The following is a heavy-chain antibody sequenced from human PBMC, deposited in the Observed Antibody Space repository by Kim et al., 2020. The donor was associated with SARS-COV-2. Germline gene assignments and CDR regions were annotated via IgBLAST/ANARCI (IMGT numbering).Heavy chain of an antibody. Sequence: SETLSLTCTVSGGSISSYYWSWIRQPPGKGLEWIGYIYYSGSTNYNPSLKSRVTISVDTSKNQFSLKLSSVTAADTAVYYCARDGYSGYDVFYYYYGMDVWGQGTTVTVSS. CDR3: ARDGYSGYDVFYYYYGMDV. CDR2: IYYSGST. CDR1: GGSISSYY. V-gene: IGHV4-59*01. D-gene: IGHD5-12*01. J-gene: IGHJ6*02.